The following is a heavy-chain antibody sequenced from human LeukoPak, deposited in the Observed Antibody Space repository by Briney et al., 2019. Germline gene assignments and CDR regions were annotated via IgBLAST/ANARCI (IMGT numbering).Heavy chain of an antibody. CDR2: IFPGDSDT. CDR3: ASRSGPCGGDCYSYYYYGMDV. J-gene: IGHJ6*02. CDR1: GYSFTTYW. V-gene: IGHV5-51*01. D-gene: IGHD2-21*02. Sequence: GESLKISCKTSGYSFTTYWIGWVRQMPGKGLECMGIIFPGDSDTTYSPSFEGQVTFSVDKSISTAYLHWTSLQASDTAIYYCASRSGPCGGDCYSYYYYGMDVWGQGTTVTVSS.